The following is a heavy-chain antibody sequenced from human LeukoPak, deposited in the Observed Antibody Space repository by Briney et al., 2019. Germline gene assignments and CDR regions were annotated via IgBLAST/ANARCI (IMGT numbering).Heavy chain of an antibody. CDR2: IYYSGST. D-gene: IGHD2-2*01. CDR3: ARGCSSTSCYSPSYYYYYGMDV. V-gene: IGHV4-59*08. CDR1: GGSFSGYY. J-gene: IGHJ6*02. Sequence: SETLSLTCAVYGGSFSGYYWSWIRQPPGKGLEWIGYIYYSGSTNYNPSLKSRVTISVDTSKNQFSLKLSSVTAADTAVYCCARGCSSTSCYSPSYYYYYGMDVWGQGTTVTVSS.